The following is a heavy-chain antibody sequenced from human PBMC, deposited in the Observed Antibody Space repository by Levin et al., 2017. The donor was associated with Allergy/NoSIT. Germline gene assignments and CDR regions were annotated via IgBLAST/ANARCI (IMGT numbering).Heavy chain of an antibody. Sequence: ASVKVSCKASGYTFTSSPMNWVRQAPGQGLEWMGWINTNTGNPTFAQGFTRRFVFSLDTSVSTAYLQISSLKAEDTAVYYCARASNWDDFWTTGNYYMDVWGKGTTVTVSS. CDR1: GYTFTSSP. J-gene: IGHJ6*03. D-gene: IGHD3-3*01. V-gene: IGHV7-4-1*02. CDR3: ARASNWDDFWTTGNYYMDV. CDR2: INTNTGNP.